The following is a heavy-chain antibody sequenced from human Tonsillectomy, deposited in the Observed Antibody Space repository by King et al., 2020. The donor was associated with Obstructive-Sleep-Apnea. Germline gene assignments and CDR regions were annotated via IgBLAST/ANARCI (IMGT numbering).Heavy chain of an antibody. D-gene: IGHD4-23*01. J-gene: IGHJ4*02. V-gene: IGHV3-30*04. CDR1: GFTFSSYA. Sequence: VQLVESGGGVVQPGRSLRLSCAASGFTFSSYAMHWVRQAPGKGLEWVAVISYDGSNKYYADSVKGRFTISRDNSKNTLYLQMNSLIAEDTAVYYCARQRASGNEVYYFDYWGQGTLVTVSS. CDR3: ARQRASGNEVYYFDY. CDR2: ISYDGSNK.